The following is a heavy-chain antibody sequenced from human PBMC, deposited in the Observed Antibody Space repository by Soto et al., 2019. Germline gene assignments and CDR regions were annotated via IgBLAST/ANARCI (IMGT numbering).Heavy chain of an antibody. D-gene: IGHD5-18*01. CDR1: GFTFSSYG. CDR2: IWYDGSNK. Sequence: QVQLVESGGGVVQPGRSLRLSCAASGFTFSSYGMHWVRQAPGKGLEWVAVIWYDGSNKYYADSVKGRFTISRDNSKNTLYLQRNSLRAEDTAVYYCARDLGGYSYGLLGGFDYWGQGTLVTVSS. CDR3: ARDLGGYSYGLLGGFDY. J-gene: IGHJ4*02. V-gene: IGHV3-33*01.